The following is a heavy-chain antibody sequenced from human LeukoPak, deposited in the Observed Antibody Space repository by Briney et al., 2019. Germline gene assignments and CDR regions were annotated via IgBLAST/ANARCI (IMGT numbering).Heavy chain of an antibody. CDR1: GFTFSSYW. CDR3: AKDSAGYCSSTSCSYDY. D-gene: IGHD2-2*01. CDR2: IKQDGSEK. J-gene: IGHJ4*02. Sequence: GGSLRLSCAASGFTFSSYWMSWARQAPGKGLEWVANIKQDGSEKYYADSVKGRFTISRDNAKNSLYLQMNSLRAEDTAVYYCAKDSAGYCSSTSCSYDYWGQGTLVTVSS. V-gene: IGHV3-7*01.